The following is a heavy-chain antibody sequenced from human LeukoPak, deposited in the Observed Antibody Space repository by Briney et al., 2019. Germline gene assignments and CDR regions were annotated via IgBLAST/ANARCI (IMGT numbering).Heavy chain of an antibody. Sequence: GGSLRLSCSASGFTFSGFAMHWVRQAPGKGLQYVSAISGDGITTYHADSVKGRFTISRDNSKNTLYLQMSSLRAEDTAVYYCARGRYCSGHNCYFDYWGQGTLVTVSS. V-gene: IGHV3-64D*06. D-gene: IGHD2-15*01. CDR3: ARGRYCSGHNCYFDY. CDR2: ISGDGITT. CDR1: GFTFSGFA. J-gene: IGHJ4*02.